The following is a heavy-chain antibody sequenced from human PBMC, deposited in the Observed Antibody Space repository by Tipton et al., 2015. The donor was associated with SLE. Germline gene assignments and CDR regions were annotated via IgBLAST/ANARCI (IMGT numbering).Heavy chain of an antibody. V-gene: IGHV7-4-1*02. J-gene: IGHJ6*03. CDR3: ARSGVPTAYYYYHMDV. Sequence: QVQLVQSGPEVKNPGASVKVSCNASGYTFSTYALNWVRQAPGQGLEWMGWINTNTGTPTYAQDFTGRFVFSLDTSVSASYLQITGLKAEDTAVYYCARSGVPTAYYYYHMDVWGKGTTVTVSS. CDR2: INTNTGTP. D-gene: IGHD5-12*01. CDR1: GYTFSTYA.